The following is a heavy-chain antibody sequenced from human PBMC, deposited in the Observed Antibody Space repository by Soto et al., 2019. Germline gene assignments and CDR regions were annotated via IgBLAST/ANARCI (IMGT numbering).Heavy chain of an antibody. CDR2: ISGSGGST. D-gene: IGHD3-10*01. Sequence: SLRLSCAASGFTFSGDAMSWVRQAPGKGLEWVSTISGSGGSTYYADSVKGRFTISRDNSKNTLYLQMNSLKTEDTAVYYCTTDPGVRAASGIEIDYWGQGTLVTVSS. CDR1: GFTFSGDA. V-gene: IGHV3-23*01. CDR3: TTDPGVRAASGIEIDY. J-gene: IGHJ4*02.